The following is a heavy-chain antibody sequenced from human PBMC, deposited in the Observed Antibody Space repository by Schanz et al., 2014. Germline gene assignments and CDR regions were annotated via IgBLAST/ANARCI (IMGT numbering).Heavy chain of an antibody. J-gene: IGHJ4*02. CDR3: ARDRTTESYYSAGPPIDY. Sequence: VQLVESGGGLVQPGGSLRLSCGSSGFTFSPYWMHWVRQAPGKGLEWVAVIWYDGSNKYYADSVKGRFTISRDNSKNTLLLQMNSLRAEDTAVYYCARDRTTESYYSAGPPIDYWGQGTLLTVSS. D-gene: IGHD1-26*01. V-gene: IGHV3-33*08. CDR1: GFTFSPYW. CDR2: IWYDGSNK.